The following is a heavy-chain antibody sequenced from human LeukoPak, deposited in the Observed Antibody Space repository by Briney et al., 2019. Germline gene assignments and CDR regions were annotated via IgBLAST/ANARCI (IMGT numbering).Heavy chain of an antibody. CDR2: IWYDGSNK. J-gene: IGHJ4*02. CDR1: GFTFSSYG. CDR3: ARDQIVVVPAAIDY. Sequence: GGSLRLSCAASGFTFSSYGMHWVRQAPGKGLEWVAVIWYDGSNKYYADSVKGRFTISRDNSKNTLYPQMNSLRAEDTAVYYCARDQIVVVPAAIDYWGQGTLVTVSS. D-gene: IGHD2-2*01. V-gene: IGHV3-33*01.